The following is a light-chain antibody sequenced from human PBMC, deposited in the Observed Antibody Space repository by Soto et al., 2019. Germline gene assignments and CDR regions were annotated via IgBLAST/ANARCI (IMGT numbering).Light chain of an antibody. Sequence: EIVMTQSPATLSVSPGERATLSCRASQSVSSNLAWYQQKPGQAPRLLIYGASNRATGIPDRFSGSGSGTDFTLTISRLEPEDFAMYYCLHHGSSLWTFGQGTKVDIK. CDR1: QSVSSN. CDR3: LHHGSSLWT. CDR2: GAS. J-gene: IGKJ1*01. V-gene: IGKV3-20*01.